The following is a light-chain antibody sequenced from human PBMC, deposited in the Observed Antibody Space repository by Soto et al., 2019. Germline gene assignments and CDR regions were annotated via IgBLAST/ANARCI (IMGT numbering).Light chain of an antibody. J-gene: IGKJ1*01. CDR2: GTS. Sequence: EIVLTQSPGTLSVSPGERATLSCRASQTISSNNLAWYQQKHGQAPSLLIYGTSSRATGIPDWFRGIGSGTDFTLTISRLETEDAAMCYCQQFGSWTFGQGTKVEI. V-gene: IGKV3-20*01. CDR3: QQFGSWT. CDR1: QTISSNN.